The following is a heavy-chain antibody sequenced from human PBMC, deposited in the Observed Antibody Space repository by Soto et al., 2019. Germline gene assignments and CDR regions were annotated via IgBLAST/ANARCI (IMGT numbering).Heavy chain of an antibody. V-gene: IGHV4-59*01. D-gene: IGHD6-13*01. Sequence: ETLSLTCTVSGGSISSYYYTWIRQPPGKGLEWIGYIYYSGSTNYNPSLKSRVTISVDTSKNQFSLKLGSVTAADTAVYYCARDRAPPPLAAAGIHYYYYYGMDVWGQGTTVTVS. CDR1: GGSISSYY. CDR3: ARDRAPPPLAAAGIHYYYYYGMDV. CDR2: IYYSGST. J-gene: IGHJ6*02.